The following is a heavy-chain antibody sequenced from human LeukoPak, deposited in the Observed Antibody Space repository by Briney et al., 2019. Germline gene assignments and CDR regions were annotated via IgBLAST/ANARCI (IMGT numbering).Heavy chain of an antibody. V-gene: IGHV3-23*01. CDR3: ARCVPIQLWLKDI. CDR1: GFTFSSYW. J-gene: IGHJ3*02. CDR2: ISGSGGST. Sequence: PGGSLRLSCAASGFTFSSYWMSWVRQAPGKGLEWVSAISGSGGSTYYADSVKGRFTISRDNSKNTLYLQMNSLRAEDTAVYYCARCVPIQLWLKDIWGQGTMVTVSS. D-gene: IGHD5-18*01.